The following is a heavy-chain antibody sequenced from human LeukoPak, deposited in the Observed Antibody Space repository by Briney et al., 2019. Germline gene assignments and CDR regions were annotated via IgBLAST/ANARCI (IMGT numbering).Heavy chain of an antibody. CDR1: GGSISSSTYS. V-gene: IGHV4-39*07. Sequence: SETLSLTCTVSGGSISSSTYSWGWIRQPPGKGLEWIGSIYYAGTTYYNPSLKSRVTISVDTSQNQFSLKLSSVAAADTAVYYCATLPTIFGVVIAPYYFDYWGQGTLVTVSS. CDR3: ATLPTIFGVVIAPYYFDY. D-gene: IGHD3-3*01. CDR2: IYYAGTT. J-gene: IGHJ4*02.